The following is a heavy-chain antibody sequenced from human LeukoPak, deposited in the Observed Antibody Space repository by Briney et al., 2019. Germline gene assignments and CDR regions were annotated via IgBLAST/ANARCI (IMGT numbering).Heavy chain of an antibody. J-gene: IGHJ4*02. CDR3: ASALPADHFDY. V-gene: IGHV3-21*01. CDR2: IGPTGTDR. Sequence: GGSLRLSCAASGFTFSSCGFNWVRQAPGKGLEWVSSIGPTGTDRYYADSVRGRFTISRDNAKNSMYLQMDSLRAEDTAVYYRASALPADHFDYWGQGTLVTVSS. CDR1: GFTFSSCG.